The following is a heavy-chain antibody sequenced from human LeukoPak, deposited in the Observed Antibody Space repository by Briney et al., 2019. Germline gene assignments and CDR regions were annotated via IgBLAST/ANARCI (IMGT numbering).Heavy chain of an antibody. V-gene: IGHV3-21*01. Sequence: SGGSLRLSCEVSGLTFSKYGMNWVRQAPGTGLEWVASISSGNDYIHYAGSVKGRFTISRDDAKNSLYLQMDSLRVDDTAVYYCARDPTEGPYETYGRHYFDFWGRGTLVTVSS. CDR1: GLTFSKYG. CDR2: ISSGNDYI. J-gene: IGHJ4*02. CDR3: ARDPTEGPYETYGRHYFDF. D-gene: IGHD4-17*01.